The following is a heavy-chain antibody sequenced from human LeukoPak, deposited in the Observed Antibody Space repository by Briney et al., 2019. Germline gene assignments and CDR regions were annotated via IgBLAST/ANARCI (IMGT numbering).Heavy chain of an antibody. Sequence: PSETLSLTCTVSGGSINSSIYHWGWIRQPPGKGLEWIGNIYYSGSTYYNPSLKSRVTISVDKSKNQFSLKLSSVTAADTAVYYCARELVGASLGWGQGTMVTVSS. D-gene: IGHD1-26*01. V-gene: IGHV4-39*07. CDR2: IYYSGST. CDR3: ARELVGASLG. CDR1: GGSINSSIYH. J-gene: IGHJ3*01.